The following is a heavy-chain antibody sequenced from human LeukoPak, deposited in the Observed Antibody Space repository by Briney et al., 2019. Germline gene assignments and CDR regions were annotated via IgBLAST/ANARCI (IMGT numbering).Heavy chain of an antibody. D-gene: IGHD5-12*01. J-gene: IGHJ4*02. CDR2: ISGSGGAT. V-gene: IGHV3-23*01. Sequence: PSETLSLTCTASGGSISSSSYYWGWVRQAPGKGLEWVSVISGSGGATYYADSVKGRFTISRDNSKNTLYLQMNSLRAEDTAVYYCAKDGVATITFDYWGQGTLVTVSS. CDR1: GGSISSSSYY. CDR3: AKDGVATITFDY.